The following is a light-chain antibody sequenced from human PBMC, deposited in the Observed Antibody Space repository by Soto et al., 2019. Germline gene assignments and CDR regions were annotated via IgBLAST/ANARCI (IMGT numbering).Light chain of an antibody. V-gene: IGLV2-8*01. CDR1: SSDVGFYNF. CDR2: EVT. Sequence: QSALTQPPSASGSPGQSLTISCTGTSSDVGFYNFVSWYQQRPGKAPKLVIYEVTKRPSGVPDRFSGSKSGSTASLTVSGLQADDEADYYCASYAGTKLFVLGSGTKVTVL. CDR3: ASYAGTKLFV. J-gene: IGLJ1*01.